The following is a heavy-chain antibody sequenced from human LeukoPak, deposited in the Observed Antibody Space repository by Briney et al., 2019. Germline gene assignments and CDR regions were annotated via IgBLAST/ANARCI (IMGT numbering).Heavy chain of an antibody. V-gene: IGHV3-7*05. CDR2: IKQDGREK. J-gene: IGHJ4*02. CDR3: ARDGTSIVGSLDY. Sequence: PGGSLRLSCAASGFTFRDYWMNWVRQAPGKGLEWVASIKQDGREKYYVDSVKGRFTISRDNAKNSLYLQMNSLRAEDTAVYYCARDGTSIVGSLDYWGQGTLVTVSS. CDR1: GFTFRDYW. D-gene: IGHD1-26*01.